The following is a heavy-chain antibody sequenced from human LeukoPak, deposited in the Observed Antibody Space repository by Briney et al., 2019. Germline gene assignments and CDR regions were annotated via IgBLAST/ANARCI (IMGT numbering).Heavy chain of an antibody. V-gene: IGHV3-7*05. CDR3: ARDMSFSTSGWYGELDN. CDR1: GFTFSSYA. CDR2: IKQDGSEM. D-gene: IGHD6-19*01. J-gene: IGHJ4*02. Sequence: GGSLRLTCAASGFTFSSYAMNWVRQAPGKGLEWVANIKQDGSEMYYVDSVKGRFTISRDNAKNSLFLQMNSLRVEDTALYYCARDMSFSTSGWYGELDNWGQGTLVTVSS.